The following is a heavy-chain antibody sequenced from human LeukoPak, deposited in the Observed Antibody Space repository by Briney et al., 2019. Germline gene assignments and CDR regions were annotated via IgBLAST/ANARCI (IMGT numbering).Heavy chain of an antibody. V-gene: IGHV4-59*01. CDR1: GGSIRSFY. CDR2: IHSSGRS. Sequence: SETLSLTCTVSGGSIRSFYWSWIRQPPGKALEWIGFIHSSGRSNYNPSLRSRGIMSVDTSENQVSLSLSSVTAADTAIYYCARSRNSYDTSGYYSFDYWGEGTLVTVSS. D-gene: IGHD3-22*01. J-gene: IGHJ4*02. CDR3: ARSRNSYDTSGYYSFDY.